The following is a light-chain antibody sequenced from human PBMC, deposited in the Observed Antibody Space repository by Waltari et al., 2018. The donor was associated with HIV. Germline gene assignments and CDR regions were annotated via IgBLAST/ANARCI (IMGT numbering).Light chain of an antibody. CDR3: AAWDDTLSGWV. V-gene: IGLV1-47*01. CDR1: SAHIGNT. J-gene: IGLJ3*02. CDR2: RDN. Sequence: QSVLTQPPSASGTPGQRVTISCSGSSAHIGNTVYWYQQLPGAVPKVVIYRDNQRPSGVPDRFSGSRSGTSASLDVSGLRSEDEATYFCAAWDDTLSGWVFGGGTKLTVL.